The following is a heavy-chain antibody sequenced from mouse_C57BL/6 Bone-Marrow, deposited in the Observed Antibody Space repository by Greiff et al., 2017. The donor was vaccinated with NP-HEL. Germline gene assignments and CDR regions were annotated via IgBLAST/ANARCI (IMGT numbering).Heavy chain of an antibody. D-gene: IGHD4-1*02. CDR1: GFTFSSYG. CDR2: ISSGGSYT. Sequence: DVQLVESGGDLVKPGGSLKLSCAASGFTFSSYGMSWVRQTPDKRLEWVATISSGGSYTYYPDSVKGRFTISRDNAKNTLYLQMSSLKSEDTAMYYCAREGPSTGTAWFAYWGQGTLVTVSA. V-gene: IGHV5-6*01. J-gene: IGHJ3*01. CDR3: AREGPSTGTAWFAY.